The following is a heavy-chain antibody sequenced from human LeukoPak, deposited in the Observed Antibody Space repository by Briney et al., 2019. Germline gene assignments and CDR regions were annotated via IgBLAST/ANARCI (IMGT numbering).Heavy chain of an antibody. V-gene: IGHV3-23*01. CDR1: GFTFSSYA. CDR2: ISGSGGST. CDR3: AKDHGLYSSSWYDY. J-gene: IGHJ4*02. D-gene: IGHD6-13*01. Sequence: GGSLRLSCAASGFTFSSYAMSWVRQAPGKGLEWVSAISGSGGSTYYADSVKGRFTISRDNSKNTLYPQMNSLRAEDTAVYYCAKDHGLYSSSWYDYWGQGTLVTVSS.